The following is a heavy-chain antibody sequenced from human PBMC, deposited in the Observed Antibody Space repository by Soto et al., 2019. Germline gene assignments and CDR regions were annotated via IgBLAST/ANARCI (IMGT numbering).Heavy chain of an antibody. Sequence: GGSLRLSCAVSGFTFSSYAMHWVRQAPGKGLDWVAVISYDGTNKYCADSVKGRFTMSRDNSKNTLYLQMSSLRAEDTAVYYCAFNSGSGSYYFDYWGQGTLVTVSS. V-gene: IGHV3-30-3*01. CDR1: GFTFSSYA. CDR2: ISYDGTNK. D-gene: IGHD3-10*01. J-gene: IGHJ4*02. CDR3: AFNSGSGSYYFDY.